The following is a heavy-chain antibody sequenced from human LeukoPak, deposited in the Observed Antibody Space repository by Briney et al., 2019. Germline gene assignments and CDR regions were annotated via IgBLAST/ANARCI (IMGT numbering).Heavy chain of an antibody. CDR1: GGSFNNYY. J-gene: IGHJ4*02. V-gene: IGHV4-34*01. D-gene: IGHD1-1*01. Sequence: PSETLSLTCTSYGGSFNNYYHSWVRHPPGKGLEWIGEIHPSGSTTYNPSLISRVTISVNTSKIQFSLKLTSVTAADTAVYYCSRGDDPYKVGNYWGQGTLVTVSS. CDR3: SRGDDPYKVGNY. CDR2: IHPSGST.